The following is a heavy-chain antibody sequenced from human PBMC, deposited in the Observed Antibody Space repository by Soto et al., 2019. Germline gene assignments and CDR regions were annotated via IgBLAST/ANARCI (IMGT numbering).Heavy chain of an antibody. Sequence: QVQLVESGGGVVQPGRSLRLSCAASGFTFSSYGMHWVRQAPGKGLEWVAVIRYDGSNKYYADSVKGRFTISRDNSKNTLYLQMNSLRAEDTAVYYCARRRVGIDPWGQGTLVTVSS. CDR3: ARRRVGIDP. V-gene: IGHV3-33*01. D-gene: IGHD2-15*01. CDR2: IRYDGSNK. J-gene: IGHJ5*02. CDR1: GFTFSSYG.